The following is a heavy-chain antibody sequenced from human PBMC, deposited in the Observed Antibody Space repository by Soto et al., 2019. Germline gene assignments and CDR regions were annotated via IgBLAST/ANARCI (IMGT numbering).Heavy chain of an antibody. J-gene: IGHJ6*02. D-gene: IGHD5-12*01. Sequence: EGQLVESGGGLVQPGGSLRLSCTVSGFTFTDYSLNWVRQAPGKGLEWLSYISASRTTIYYAGSVRGRFTVSRDNAKNSLYLQMNSLRDEDTAVYYCARDGRRGSDLDVWGQGTMVTVSS. CDR1: GFTFTDYS. V-gene: IGHV3-48*02. CDR3: ARDGRRGSDLDV. CDR2: ISASRTTI.